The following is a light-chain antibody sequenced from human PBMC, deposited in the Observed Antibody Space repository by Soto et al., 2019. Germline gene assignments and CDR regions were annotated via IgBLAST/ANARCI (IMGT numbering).Light chain of an antibody. J-gene: IGKJ1*01. Sequence: PGDRATLSFRASQSVSNNLAWYQQKPGQAPRLLIDGESTRATGLPASFSGSGSGTEFTLTSSSLQSEDFAVYYCQQYNKWPGTFGQGTKVDIK. V-gene: IGKV3-15*01. CDR3: QQYNKWPGT. CDR1: QSVSNN. CDR2: GES.